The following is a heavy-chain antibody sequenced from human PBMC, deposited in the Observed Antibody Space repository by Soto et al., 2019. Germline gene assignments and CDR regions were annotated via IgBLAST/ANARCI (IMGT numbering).Heavy chain of an antibody. CDR3: GRDQTMAGPTTLDY. V-gene: IGHV3-74*01. J-gene: IGHJ4*02. CDR1: GFTFSRYW. D-gene: IGHD6-19*01. Sequence: EVQLVESGGGLVQPGGSLRLSCAASGFTFSRYWMHWVRQAPGKGLVWVSRISSDGSNIIYADSVKGRFTISRDDAKNTLYLQMNNLRVEDTVVYYCGRDQTMAGPTTLDYWGKGALVTVSS. CDR2: ISSDGSNI.